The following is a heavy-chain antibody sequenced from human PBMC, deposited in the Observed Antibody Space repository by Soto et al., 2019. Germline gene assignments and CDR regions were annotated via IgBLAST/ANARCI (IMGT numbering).Heavy chain of an antibody. CDR3: ARGVYGAHLDY. D-gene: IGHD3-10*01. CDR1: GDSMTKNYRSWSMTNYYY. Sequence: SETLSLTCTVSGDSMTKNYRSWSMTNYYYWSWIRQTPGKGLEWIGYVESSGRTEYKPSLASRVTLSLDSSQNQFSLTLRSVTTADRALYFCARGVYGAHLDYWGQGIPVTVSS. V-gene: IGHV4-61*08. J-gene: IGHJ4*02. CDR2: VESSGRT.